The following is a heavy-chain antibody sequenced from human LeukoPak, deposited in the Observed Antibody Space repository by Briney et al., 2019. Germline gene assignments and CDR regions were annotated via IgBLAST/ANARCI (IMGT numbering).Heavy chain of an antibody. CDR3: VASVNLERRS. CDR2: IKQDGSEK. V-gene: IGHV3-7*01. CDR1: GFTFSSYW. Sequence: PGGSLSLSCAASGFTFSSYWMSWVRQAPGKGLEWVANIKQDGSEKYYVDSVKGRFTISRDNAKNSLYLQMNSLRAEDTAVYYCVASVNLERRSWGQGTLVTVSS. J-gene: IGHJ5*02. D-gene: IGHD1-1*01.